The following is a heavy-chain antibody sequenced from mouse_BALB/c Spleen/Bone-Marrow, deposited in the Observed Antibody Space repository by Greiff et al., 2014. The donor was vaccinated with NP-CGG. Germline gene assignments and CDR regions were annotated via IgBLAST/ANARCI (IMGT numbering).Heavy chain of an antibody. CDR2: IYPGDGDT. V-gene: IGHV1-87*01. CDR1: GYTFTSYC. J-gene: IGHJ4*01. D-gene: IGHD2-1*01. Sequence: QVQLQQSGAELARPGASVKLSCKASGYTFTSYCMQWVKQRPGQGLEWIGAIYPGDGDTRYTQKFRGKATLTADKSSNTAYMQLSSLTSEDSAVYFCASTYGNYDAMDYWGQGTSVTVSS. CDR3: ASTYGNYDAMDY.